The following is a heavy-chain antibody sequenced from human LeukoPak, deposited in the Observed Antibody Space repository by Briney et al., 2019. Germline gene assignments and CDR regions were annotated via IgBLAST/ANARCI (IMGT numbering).Heavy chain of an antibody. CDR1: GGSISSYY. CDR3: AREGAVAGFDY. J-gene: IGHJ4*02. V-gene: IGHV4-59*01. Sequence: SETLSLTCTVSGGSISSYYWNWIRQPPGKGLEWIGYIHYSVSSNNNPSLKGRVTISVDTSKNQFSLRLSSVTAADTAVYYCAREGAVAGFDYWGQGTLVTVSS. CDR2: IHYSVSS. D-gene: IGHD6-19*01.